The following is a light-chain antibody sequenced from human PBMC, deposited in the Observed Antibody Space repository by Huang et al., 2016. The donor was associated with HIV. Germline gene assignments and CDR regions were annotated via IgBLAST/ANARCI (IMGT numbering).Light chain of an antibody. V-gene: IGKV1-8*01. J-gene: IGKJ5*01. CDR3: QQYYNYPAIT. Sequence: AIRITQSPSSLSASTGDRVTIPCRAMQDISSYLAWYQQKPGKAPKLLIYAASTLQSGVPPRFSGSGSGTDFTLTISSLQSEDFATYYCQQYYNYPAITFGQGTRLEIK. CDR2: AAS. CDR1: QDISSY.